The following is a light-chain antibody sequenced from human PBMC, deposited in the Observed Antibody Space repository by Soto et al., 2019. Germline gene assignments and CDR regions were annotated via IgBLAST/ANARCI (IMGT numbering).Light chain of an antibody. Sequence: QSALTQPASVSGSPGQSITISCTGTSRDVGSYNLVSWYQQHPGKAPKLLIYEGGKRPSGVSNRFSGSKSGNTASLTISGLQTEDEADYHCCSYAGSTTYVVFGGGTKLTVL. J-gene: IGLJ2*01. CDR2: EGG. CDR1: SRDVGSYNL. CDR3: CSYAGSTTYVV. V-gene: IGLV2-23*01.